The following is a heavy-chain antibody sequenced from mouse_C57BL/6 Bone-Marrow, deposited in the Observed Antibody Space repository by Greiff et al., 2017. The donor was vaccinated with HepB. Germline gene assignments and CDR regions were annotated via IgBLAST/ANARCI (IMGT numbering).Heavy chain of an antibody. Sequence: QVQLQQSGPELVKPGASVKISCKASGYAFSSYWMNWVKQRPGKGLEWIGRIYPGDGDTNYNGKFKGKATLTADKPSSTAYMQLSSRTSEDSAVYCVAEEGGVTTDYFDYWGQGTTLTVSS. D-gene: IGHD2-2*01. CDR1: GYAFSSYW. CDR2: IYPGDGDT. V-gene: IGHV1-82*01. CDR3: AEEGGVTTDYFDY. J-gene: IGHJ2*01.